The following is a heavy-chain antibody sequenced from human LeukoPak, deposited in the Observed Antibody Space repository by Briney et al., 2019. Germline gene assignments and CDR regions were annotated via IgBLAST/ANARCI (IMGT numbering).Heavy chain of an antibody. CDR3: ARQHCSGGSCYIGY. D-gene: IGHD2-15*01. J-gene: IGHJ4*02. CDR1: GYSISSGYY. Sequence: SSETLSLTCAVSGYSISSGYYWGWIRQPPGKGLEWIGSIYHSGSTYYNPSLKSRVTISVDTSKNQFSLKLSPVTAADTAVYYCARQHCSGGSCYIGYWGQGTLVTVSS. CDR2: IYHSGST. V-gene: IGHV4-38-2*01.